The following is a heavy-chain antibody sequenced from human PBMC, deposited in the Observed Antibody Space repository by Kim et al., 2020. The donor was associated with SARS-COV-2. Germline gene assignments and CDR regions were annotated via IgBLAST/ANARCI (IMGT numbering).Heavy chain of an antibody. Sequence: GGSLRLSCAASGFTFSSYSMSWVRQAPGKGLEWVANIKQVGSEKYYVDSVKGRFTISRDNPKNSLYLQMNSLRAEDTAVYYCARVNGEYSYGSRWLDPWGQGTLVTVSS. D-gene: IGHD5-18*01. CDR3: ARVNGEYSYGSRWLDP. J-gene: IGHJ5*02. CDR2: IKQVGSEK. V-gene: IGHV3-7*03. CDR1: GFTFSSYS.